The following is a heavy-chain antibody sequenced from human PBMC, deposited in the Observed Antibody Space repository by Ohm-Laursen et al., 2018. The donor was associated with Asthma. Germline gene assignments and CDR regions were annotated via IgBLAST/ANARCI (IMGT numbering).Heavy chain of an antibody. D-gene: IGHD3-3*01. Sequence: PTQTLTLTCTFSGFSLSTSGVGVGWIRQPPGKALEWLALIYWDDDKRYGPSLMSRLTITKGTSKNQVVLTMTNMDPVDTATYYCALRNYETYGMDVWGQGTTVTVSS. V-gene: IGHV2-5*05. CDR3: ALRNYETYGMDV. CDR1: GFSLSTSGVG. J-gene: IGHJ6*02. CDR2: IYWDDDK.